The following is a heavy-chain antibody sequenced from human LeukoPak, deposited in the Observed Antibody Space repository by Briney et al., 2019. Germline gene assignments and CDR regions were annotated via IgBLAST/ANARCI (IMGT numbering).Heavy chain of an antibody. CDR3: TRDRATYHYDSNMGGWFDP. Sequence: GGSLRLSCTASGFTFGDYAMSWVRQAPGKGLEWVGFIRSKAYGGTTEYAASVKGRFTISRDDSKSIAYLQMNSLKTEDTAVYYCTRDRATYHYDSNMGGWFDPWGQGTLVTVSS. D-gene: IGHD3-22*01. CDR2: IRSKAYGGTT. CDR1: GFTFGDYA. V-gene: IGHV3-49*04. J-gene: IGHJ5*02.